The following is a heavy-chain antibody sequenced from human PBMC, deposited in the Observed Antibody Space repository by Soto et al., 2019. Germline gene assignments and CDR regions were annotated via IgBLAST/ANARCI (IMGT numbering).Heavy chain of an antibody. J-gene: IGHJ5*02. D-gene: IGHD3-10*01. CDR3: ARTCFDSGTYYNSCFDP. CDR2: IYYSGST. CDR1: GGSISNYY. Sequence: SETLSLTCTVSGGSISNYYWNWIRQPPGIGLEWIGSIYYSGSTSYNPSLKSRVTMSVDTSKNQFSLKLTSVTAADAAVYYCARTCFDSGTYYNSCFDPWGQGTLVTVSS. V-gene: IGHV4-59*01.